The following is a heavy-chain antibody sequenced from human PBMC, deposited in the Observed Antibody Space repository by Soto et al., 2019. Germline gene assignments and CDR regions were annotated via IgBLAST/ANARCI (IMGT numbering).Heavy chain of an antibody. V-gene: IGHV4-31*03. Sequence: SETLSLTCTVSGGSISSGGYSWTWIRQHPGKGLEWIGYIYYSGSTYYKPSLKSRVTLSVDTSKNQLSLKLSSVTAADTAVYYCARHSPDFDWLSQFDYWGQGTLVTSPQ. CDR1: GGSISSGGYS. CDR2: IYYSGST. D-gene: IGHD3-9*01. CDR3: ARHSPDFDWLSQFDY. J-gene: IGHJ4*02.